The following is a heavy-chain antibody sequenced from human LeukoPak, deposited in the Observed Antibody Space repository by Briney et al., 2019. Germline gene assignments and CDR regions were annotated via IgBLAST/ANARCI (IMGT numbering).Heavy chain of an antibody. V-gene: IGHV3-74*01. Sequence: GGSLRLSCAASDFTFSSYWMHWVRQAPGEGLVWVSRISGDESSTNYADSVKGRFTISRDSSKNTLFLHMNTLRAEDTAIYYCAKDRTVGASYWYFDLWGRGTLVTVSS. J-gene: IGHJ2*01. D-gene: IGHD1-26*01. CDR3: AKDRTVGASYWYFDL. CDR1: DFTFSSYW. CDR2: ISGDESST.